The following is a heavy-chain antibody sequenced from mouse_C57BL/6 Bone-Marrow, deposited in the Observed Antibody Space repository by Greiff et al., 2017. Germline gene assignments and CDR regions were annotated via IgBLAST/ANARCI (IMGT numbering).Heavy chain of an antibody. D-gene: IGHD5-1*01. CDR3: TRTYPLAY. CDR1: GYTFTDYE. CDR2: IDPETGGT. J-gene: IGHJ3*01. V-gene: IGHV1-15*01. Sequence: QVQLKESGAELVRPGASVTLSCKASGYTFTDYEMHWVKQTPVHGLEWIGAIDPETGGTAYNQKFKGKAILTADKSSSTAYMELRSLTSEDSAVYYCTRTYPLAYWGQGTLVTVSA.